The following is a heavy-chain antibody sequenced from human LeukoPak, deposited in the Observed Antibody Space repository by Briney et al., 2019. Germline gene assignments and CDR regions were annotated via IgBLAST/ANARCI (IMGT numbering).Heavy chain of an antibody. CDR3: ARPYGPGNYINLGLDF. CDR2: TVPVFTTT. CDR1: GVTLNNYA. D-gene: IGHD3-10*01. Sequence: ASVKVSCKASGVTLNNYAISWVRQAPGHGLEWMGRTVPVFTTTTYAQKFQGRVMITADESTSTVHMELSSLTAEDTALYYCARPYGPGNYINLGLDFWGQGTLVTVS. V-gene: IGHV1-69*15. J-gene: IGHJ4*02.